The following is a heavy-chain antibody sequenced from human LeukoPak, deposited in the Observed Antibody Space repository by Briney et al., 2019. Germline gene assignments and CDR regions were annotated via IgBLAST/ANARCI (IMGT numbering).Heavy chain of an antibody. Sequence: GGSLRLSCAASGFTLSTYGMHWVRQAPGKGLEWVAVASYDGSNKYYADSVKGRFTISRDNPKNTLYLQMNSLRAEDTAVYYCAKDWGNWGYGYYFDHWGQGTLVTVSS. V-gene: IGHV3-30*18. CDR3: AKDWGNWGYGYYFDH. J-gene: IGHJ4*02. CDR1: GFTLSTYG. CDR2: ASYDGSNK. D-gene: IGHD7-27*01.